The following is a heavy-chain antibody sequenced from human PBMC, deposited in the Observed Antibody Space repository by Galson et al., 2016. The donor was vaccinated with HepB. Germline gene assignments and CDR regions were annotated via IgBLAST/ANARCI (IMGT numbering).Heavy chain of an antibody. D-gene: IGHD3-10*01. CDR1: GFTFSGSV. J-gene: IGHJ4*02. Sequence: SLRLSCAASGFTFSGSVMHWVRQASGKGLEWVGRIGSKGKNYATVYAASVEGRFTISRDDSKNTAYLQMNSLKTEDTAVYYCTRPADLFGAGWGQGTLVAVSS. V-gene: IGHV3-73*01. CDR2: IGSKGKNYAT. CDR3: TRPADLFGAG.